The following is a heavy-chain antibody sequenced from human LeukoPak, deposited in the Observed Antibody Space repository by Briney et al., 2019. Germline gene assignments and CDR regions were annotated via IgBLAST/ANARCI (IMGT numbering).Heavy chain of an antibody. D-gene: IGHD4-17*01. V-gene: IGHV1-18*01. CDR1: GYVFTSYG. Sequence: ASVKVSCKASGYVFTSYGISWVLQAPGQGLEWMGWISSHTGDTRYAQRFQDRVTMTTDISTTTAYLDLRSLRFDDTAVYYCARDVRRLQLSTYFFDFWGQGTLVSVSS. J-gene: IGHJ4*02. CDR2: ISSHTGDT. CDR3: ARDVRRLQLSTYFFDF.